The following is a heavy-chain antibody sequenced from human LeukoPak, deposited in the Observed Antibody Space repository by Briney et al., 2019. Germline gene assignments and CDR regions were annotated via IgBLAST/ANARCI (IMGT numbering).Heavy chain of an antibody. D-gene: IGHD4-11*01. CDR1: GFTFTTSA. CDR2: ISDSGIST. CDR3: AKYITVTANSYYYYMDV. Sequence: GGSLRLSCAASGFTFTTSAMTWVRQAPGKGLEWVSYISDSGISTYYADSVKGRFTISRDNSKNTLHLQMTSLRAEDTAVYYCAKYITVTANSYYYYMDVWGKGTTVTVSS. V-gene: IGHV3-23*01. J-gene: IGHJ6*03.